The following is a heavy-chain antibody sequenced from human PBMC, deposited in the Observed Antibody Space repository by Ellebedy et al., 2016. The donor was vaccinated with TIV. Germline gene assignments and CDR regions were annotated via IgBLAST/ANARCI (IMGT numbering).Heavy chain of an antibody. J-gene: IGHJ4*02. CDR2: ISGRDGRI. CDR3: AKDRGDRRDYFDY. V-gene: IGHV3-23*01. CDR1: GFTLSTYA. D-gene: IGHD3-10*01. Sequence: GESLKISCAASGFTLSTYAMTWVRQAPGRGLEWVSIISGRDGRIYYADFVKGRFTISRDSPKNTLYLQLNSLRVEDTAIYYCAKDRGDRRDYFDYWGQGVLVTVSS.